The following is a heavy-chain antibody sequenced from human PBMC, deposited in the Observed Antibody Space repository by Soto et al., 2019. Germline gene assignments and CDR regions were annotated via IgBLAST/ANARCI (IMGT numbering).Heavy chain of an antibody. CDR3: ARVPSPFDYYYAMDV. D-gene: IGHD3-16*01. J-gene: IGHJ6*02. CDR2: IFSSGTT. V-gene: IGHV4-30-4*01. CDR1: GYSISSGNKY. Sequence: SETLSLTCAVSGYSISSGNKYWSWIRQPPGKGLEWIGYIFSSGTTYYNPSLKSRLTMSLDASQNQFSLKLNSLTDADTAVYFCARVPSPFDYYYAMDVWGQGTTVTVSS.